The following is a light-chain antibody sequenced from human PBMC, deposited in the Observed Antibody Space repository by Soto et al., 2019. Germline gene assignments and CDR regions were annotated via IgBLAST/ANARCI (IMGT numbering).Light chain of an antibody. V-gene: IGKV3-20*01. J-gene: IGKJ2*01. CDR1: QSVSSSF. CDR3: QQFDSSRIYS. Sequence: EIVLTQSPGTLSLSPGERATLSCRASQSVSSSFLAWYQQRPGQAPRLLIFGASYRATGIPDRFSGSGSGTDFTLTISRLEPEDFAVYYCHCQQFDSSRIYSFGQGTKLEIK. CDR2: GAS.